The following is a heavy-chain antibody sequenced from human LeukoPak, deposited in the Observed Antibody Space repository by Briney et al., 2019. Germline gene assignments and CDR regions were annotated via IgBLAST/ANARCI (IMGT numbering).Heavy chain of an antibody. CDR2: ISSSGSTI. CDR1: GFTFSSYE. J-gene: IGHJ4*02. D-gene: IGHD1-26*01. V-gene: IGHV3-48*03. CDR3: ARDLGATIFDFDY. Sequence: GGSLRLSCAASGFTFSSYEMNWVRQAPGKGLEWVSYISSSGSTIYYADSVKGRFTISRDNAKNSLYLQMNSLRVEDTAVYYCARDLGATIFDFDYWGQGTLVTVSS.